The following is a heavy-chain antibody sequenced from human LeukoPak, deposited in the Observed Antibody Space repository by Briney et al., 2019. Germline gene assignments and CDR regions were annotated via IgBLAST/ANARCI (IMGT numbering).Heavy chain of an antibody. CDR2: MSASGSPI. Sequence: QPGGSLRLSCTASGFACRDHEMNWVRQAPGKGLVWVSYMSASGSPIDYADSVKGRFTVSRDGAKNSLYLQMNSLRAEDTAIYYCARGGYCSGGLCYWFNAFDIWGQGTMVTVSS. D-gene: IGHD2-15*01. V-gene: IGHV3-48*03. J-gene: IGHJ3*02. CDR1: GFACRDHE. CDR3: ARGGYCSGGLCYWFNAFDI.